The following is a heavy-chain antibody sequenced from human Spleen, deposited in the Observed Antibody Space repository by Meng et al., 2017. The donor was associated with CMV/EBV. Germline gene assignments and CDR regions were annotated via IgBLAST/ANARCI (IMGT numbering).Heavy chain of an antibody. J-gene: IGHJ4*02. CDR1: GFYFSSYD. V-gene: IGHV3-48*03. Sequence: GESLKISCAASGFYFSSYDITWVRQAPGKGLEWVSYISSSGSTIYYADSVKGRFTISRDNAKNSLYLQMNSLRAEDTAVYYCARERMTTPDYWGQGTLVTVSS. CDR2: ISSSGSTI. CDR3: ARERMTTPDY. D-gene: IGHD4-17*01.